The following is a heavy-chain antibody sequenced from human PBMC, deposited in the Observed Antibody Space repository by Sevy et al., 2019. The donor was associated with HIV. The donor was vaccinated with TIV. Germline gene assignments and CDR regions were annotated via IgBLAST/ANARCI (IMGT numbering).Heavy chain of an antibody. CDR2: FDPENGET. D-gene: IGHD3-22*01. J-gene: IGHJ4*02. CDR3: AKTGEYYKDNSGYLDF. V-gene: IGHV1-24*01. CDR1: GYTLTEFS. Sequence: VSVKVSCKVSGYTLTEFSTHWVRQAPGKGLEWMGRFDPENGETIYAQKFQGRVTLTEDTSTDTAYMELRSLKSEDTVGYYCAKTGEYYKDNSGYLDFWGQGTLVTVSS.